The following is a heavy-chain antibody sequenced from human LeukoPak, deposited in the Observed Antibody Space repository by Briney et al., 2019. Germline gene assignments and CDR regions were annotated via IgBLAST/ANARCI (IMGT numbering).Heavy chain of an antibody. Sequence: ASETLSLTCTVSGGSIISGGYYWSWIRQHPGKGLEWIGYIYYSGSTYYNPSLKSRVTISVDTSKNQFSLKLSSVTAADTAVYYCARGRIVVVPAAIEYFDYWGQGTLVTVSS. D-gene: IGHD2-2*01. V-gene: IGHV4-31*03. CDR1: GGSIISGGYY. CDR3: ARGRIVVVPAAIEYFDY. CDR2: IYYSGST. J-gene: IGHJ4*02.